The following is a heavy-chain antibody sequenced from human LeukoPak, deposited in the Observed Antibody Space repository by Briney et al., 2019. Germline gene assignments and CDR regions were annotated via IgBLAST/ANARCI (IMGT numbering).Heavy chain of an antibody. J-gene: IGHJ4*02. CDR1: GFTFGDYA. D-gene: IGHD6-19*01. CDR3: TRGGRRGGWYQLGIDY. V-gene: IGHV3-49*03. CDR2: IRNKAYGGTT. Sequence: QTGGSLRLSCTGSGFTFGDYAMSWFRQAPGKGLEWVGFIRNKAYGGTTEYAASVKGIFTISRDDSKSIVYLQMNSVKTEDTAVYYCTRGGRRGGWYQLGIDYWGQGTLVTVSS.